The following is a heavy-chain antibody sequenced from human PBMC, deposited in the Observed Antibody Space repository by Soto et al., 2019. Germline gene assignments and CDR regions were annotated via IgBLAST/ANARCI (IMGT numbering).Heavy chain of an antibody. CDR2: IYSGGST. V-gene: IGHV3-66*01. CDR1: GFTVSSNY. D-gene: IGHD2-15*01. Sequence: EVQLVESGGGLVQPGGSLRLSCAASGFTVSSNYMSWVRQAPGKGLEWVSVIYSGGSTYYADSVKGRFTISRDNSTNTLYLQMNSLRDEDTAVYYCARYCSGGSCYDYWGQGTLVSVSS. CDR3: ARYCSGGSCYDY. J-gene: IGHJ4*02.